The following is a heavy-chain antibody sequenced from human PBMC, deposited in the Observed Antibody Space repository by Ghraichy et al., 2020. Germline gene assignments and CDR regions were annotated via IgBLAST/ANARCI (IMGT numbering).Heavy chain of an antibody. CDR3: ARVLSYYDFWSGCDY. CDR2: ISSSSSYI. V-gene: IGHV3-21*01. CDR1: GFTFSSYS. Sequence: GSLRLSCAASGFTFSSYSMNWVRQAPGKGLEWVSSISSSSSYIYYADSVKGRFTISRDNAKNSLYLQMNSLRAEDTAVYYCARVLSYYDFWSGCDYWGQGTLVTVSS. D-gene: IGHD3-3*01. J-gene: IGHJ4*02.